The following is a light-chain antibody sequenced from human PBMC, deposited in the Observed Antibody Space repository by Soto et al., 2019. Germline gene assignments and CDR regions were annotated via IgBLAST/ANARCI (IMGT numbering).Light chain of an antibody. CDR1: SSNIGADYD. V-gene: IGLV1-47*01. Sequence: QSVLTQPPSVSGAPGQRLTISCTGSSSNIGADYDVYWYRQFPGTAPKLLIQRNNQRPSGVPARFSGSKSGTSASLAISGLRSEDEADYYCGGWDDSLSGPVFGGGTKLTVL. CDR2: RNN. CDR3: GGWDDSLSGPV. J-gene: IGLJ2*01.